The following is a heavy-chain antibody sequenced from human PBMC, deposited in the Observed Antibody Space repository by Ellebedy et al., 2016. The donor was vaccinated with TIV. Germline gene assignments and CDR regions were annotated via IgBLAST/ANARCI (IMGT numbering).Heavy chain of an antibody. CDR1: GGTFSSYA. Sequence: SVKVSCXASGGTFSSYAISWVRQAPGQGLEWVGGIIPIFGTANYAQKFQGRVTITADESTSTAYMELSSLRSEDTAVYYCAREPYSGYEGWGQGTLVTVSS. CDR2: IIPIFGTA. J-gene: IGHJ4*02. V-gene: IGHV1-69*13. D-gene: IGHD5-12*01. CDR3: AREPYSGYEG.